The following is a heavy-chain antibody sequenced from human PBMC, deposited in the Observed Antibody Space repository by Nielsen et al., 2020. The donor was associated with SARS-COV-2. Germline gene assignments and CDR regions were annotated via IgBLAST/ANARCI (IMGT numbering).Heavy chain of an antibody. CDR1: GFTFSGSA. D-gene: IGHD2-15*01. CDR2: IRSKVNSYAT. Sequence: GESLKISCAASGFTFSGSAMHWVRQAPGKGLEWVGRIRSKVNSYATAYAASVTGRFTISRDDSKNTAYLQMNSLKTEDTAVYYCSFGYCSGGSCSAFDHWGQGTLVTVSS. J-gene: IGHJ4*02. V-gene: IGHV3-73*01. CDR3: SFGYCSGGSCSAFDH.